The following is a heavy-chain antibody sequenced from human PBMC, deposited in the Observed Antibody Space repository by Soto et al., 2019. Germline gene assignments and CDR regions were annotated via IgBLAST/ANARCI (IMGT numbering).Heavy chain of an antibody. CDR2: ISPYNGNT. CDR1: GYTFTNYG. Sequence: ASVKVSCKASGYTFTNYGFSWVRQAPGQGLEWMGWISPYNGNTNYAQKFQGRLAMTTDTSTSTAYMELRSLTSDDTAIYYCARDPHTYGDYWGQGSQVTVSS. V-gene: IGHV1-18*01. CDR3: ARDPHTYGDY. J-gene: IGHJ4*02. D-gene: IGHD4-17*01.